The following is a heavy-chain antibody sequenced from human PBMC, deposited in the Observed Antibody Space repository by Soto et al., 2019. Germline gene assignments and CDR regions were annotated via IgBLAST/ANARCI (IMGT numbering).Heavy chain of an antibody. Sequence: RASVKVSCKASGYTFTSYGISWVRQAPGQGLEWMGWISAYNGNTNYAQKLQGRVTMTTDTSTSTAYMELRSLRSDDTAVYYCARGGYYDFWSGYYGLRRDNWFDPWGQGTLVTVSS. CDR1: GYTFTSYG. J-gene: IGHJ5*02. V-gene: IGHV1-18*04. CDR3: ARGGYYDFWSGYYGLRRDNWFDP. CDR2: ISAYNGNT. D-gene: IGHD3-3*01.